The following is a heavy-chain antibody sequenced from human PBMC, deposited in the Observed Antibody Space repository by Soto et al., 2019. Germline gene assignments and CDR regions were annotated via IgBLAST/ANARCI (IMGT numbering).Heavy chain of an antibody. V-gene: IGHV6-1*01. CDR3: AREQGGDAFDM. Sequence: SQTLSLTFAISGDSVSSNNSAWNWMRQSPSRVLEWLGRTYLRSKWYRDYAVSVRSRITINPDTSKNQFSLHLNSVTPEDTAVYYCAREQGGDAFDMWGHGTMVTV. CDR2: TYLRSKWYR. D-gene: IGHD3-16*01. J-gene: IGHJ3*02. CDR1: GDSVSSNNSA.